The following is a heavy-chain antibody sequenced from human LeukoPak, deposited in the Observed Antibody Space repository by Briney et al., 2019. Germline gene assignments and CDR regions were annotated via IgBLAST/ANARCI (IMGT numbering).Heavy chain of an antibody. V-gene: IGHV3-23*01. J-gene: IGHJ4*02. Sequence: PGGSLRLSCAASGFTFSSYAMSWVRQAPGKGLEWVSAISGSGGSTYYADSVKGRFTISRDNAKNSLYLQMNSLRAEDTAVYYCARADLGGSCLHWGQGTLVTVSS. D-gene: IGHD2-15*01. CDR2: ISGSGGST. CDR1: GFTFSSYA. CDR3: ARADLGGSCLH.